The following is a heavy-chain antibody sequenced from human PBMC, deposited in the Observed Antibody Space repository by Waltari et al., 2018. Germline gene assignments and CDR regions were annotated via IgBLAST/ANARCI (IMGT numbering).Heavy chain of an antibody. CDR3: ARELYGSGSY. D-gene: IGHD3-10*01. CDR2: ISSSSSYI. CDR1: GFTFSSYS. V-gene: IGHV3-21*01. Sequence: EVQLVESGGGLVKPGGSLRLSCAASGFTFSSYSMNWVRQAPGKGLEWVSSISSSSSYIYYADSVKGRFTISRDNAKNSLYLQMNSLRVEDMAVYYCARELYGSGSYWGQGTLVTVSS. J-gene: IGHJ4*02.